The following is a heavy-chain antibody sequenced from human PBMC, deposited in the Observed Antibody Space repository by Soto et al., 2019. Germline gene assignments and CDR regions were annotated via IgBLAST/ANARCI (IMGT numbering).Heavy chain of an antibody. J-gene: IGHJ6*02. CDR1: GFTFSDYY. CDR2: ISSSSTI. Sequence: GGSLRLSCAASGFTFSDYYMSWIRQAPGKGLEWISYISSSSTIYYADSVKGRFTISRDNARNSLYLQMNSLRDEDTAVYYCARGRYSSSWYGPYYYYGMDVWGQGTTVTVSS. V-gene: IGHV3-11*04. CDR3: ARGRYSSSWYGPYYYYGMDV. D-gene: IGHD6-13*01.